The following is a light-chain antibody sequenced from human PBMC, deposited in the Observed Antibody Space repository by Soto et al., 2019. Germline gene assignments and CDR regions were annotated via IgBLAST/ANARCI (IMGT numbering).Light chain of an antibody. J-gene: IGKJ1*01. CDR3: QQFGSSPWT. Sequence: IMLTQSPGTLSLSQGERATLSCRDSQSISNTYLVWYQQKPCQAPRLLIYGASSRASGIPDRFSGSRPGTDFTLTINRLEPEDFALYYCQQFGSSPWTFGQGTKVDIK. V-gene: IGKV3-20*01. CDR1: QSISNTY. CDR2: GAS.